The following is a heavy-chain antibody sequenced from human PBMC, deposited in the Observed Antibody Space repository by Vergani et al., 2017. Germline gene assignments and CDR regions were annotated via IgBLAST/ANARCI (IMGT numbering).Heavy chain of an antibody. CDR1: GFTFSSYA. CDR3: AKIVSEGHDFWSGYYDYYYYYMDV. D-gene: IGHD3-3*01. V-gene: IGHV3-30*07. CDR2: ISYYGSNK. J-gene: IGHJ6*03. Sequence: QVQLVESGGGVVQPGRSLRLSCAASGFTFSSYAMHWVRQAPGKGLAWVAVISYYGSNKYYADSVQGRFTISIDNSKNTLYLQMNSLRAEDTAVYYCAKIVSEGHDFWSGYYDYYYYYMDVWGKGTTVTVSS.